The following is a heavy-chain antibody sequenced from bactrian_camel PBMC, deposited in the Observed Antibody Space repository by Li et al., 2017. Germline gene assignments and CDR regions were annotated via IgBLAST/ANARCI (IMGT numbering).Heavy chain of an antibody. V-gene: IGHV3S6*01. D-gene: IGHD1*01. J-gene: IGHJ4*01. CDR3: AADLSPVCYFSISAGPLEYNF. Sequence: HVQLVESGGGSVQPGGSLTLSCTASGLTFSKYCMHWARQAPGKERENVAEIESRGSATYVDSVKGRFTISRDNTKNTLYLQMNNLQPEDTAKYYCAADLSPVCYFSISAGPLEYNFWGQGTQVTVS. CDR1: GLTFSKYC. CDR2: IESRGSAT.